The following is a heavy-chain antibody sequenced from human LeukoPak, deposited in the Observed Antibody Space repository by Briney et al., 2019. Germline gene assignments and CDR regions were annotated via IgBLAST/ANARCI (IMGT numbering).Heavy chain of an antibody. CDR2: INPNSGGT. J-gene: IGHJ4*02. Sequence: ASVKVSCKASGYTFTAYYMHRVRQAPGHGLEWMGWINPNSGGTNYAQKFQGRVTMTRDTSISTAYMELSRLRSDDTAVYYCALWVGATMAFDYWGQGTLVTVSS. CDR1: GYTFTAYY. V-gene: IGHV1-2*02. CDR3: ALWVGATMAFDY. D-gene: IGHD1-26*01.